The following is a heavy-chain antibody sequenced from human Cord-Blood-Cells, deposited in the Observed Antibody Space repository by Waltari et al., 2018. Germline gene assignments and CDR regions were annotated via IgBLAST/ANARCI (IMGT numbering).Heavy chain of an antibody. CDR3: ARVRVSGDRYFDL. Sequence: QVQLQESGPGLVKPSQTLSLTCTVSGGSIRSGSYYWSCIRQPAGKGLEWIGYIYTSGSTNYNPSLKSRVTISVDTSKNQFSLKLSSVTAADTAVYYCARVRVSGDRYFDLWGRGTLVTVSS. D-gene: IGHD7-27*01. V-gene: IGHV4-61*09. CDR2: IYTSGST. CDR1: GGSIRSGSYY. J-gene: IGHJ2*01.